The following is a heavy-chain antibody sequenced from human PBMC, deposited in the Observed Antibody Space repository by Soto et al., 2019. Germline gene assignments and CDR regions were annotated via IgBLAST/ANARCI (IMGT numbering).Heavy chain of an antibody. CDR1: GFTFSSYG. J-gene: IGHJ4*02. D-gene: IGHD5-12*01. Sequence: QVQLVESGGGVVQPGRSLRLSCAASGFTFSSYGMHWVRQAPGKGLEWVAVIWYDGSNKYYADSVKGRFTISRDNSKNPLYLQMNRLRAEDTAVYYCATPSGYSGYDVGGYWGQGTLVTVSS. CDR2: IWYDGSNK. CDR3: ATPSGYSGYDVGGY. V-gene: IGHV3-33*01.